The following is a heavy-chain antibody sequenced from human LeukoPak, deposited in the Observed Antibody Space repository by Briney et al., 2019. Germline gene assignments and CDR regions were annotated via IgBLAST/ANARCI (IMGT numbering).Heavy chain of an antibody. J-gene: IGHJ4*02. V-gene: IGHV3-33*01. Sequence: GGSLRLSCAASGFTFSTYGVHWVRQAPGKGLEWVAVIWHDGSSKYYADSVKGRCLLSRDNSLNTVYLQMNSLRAEDTAVYYCARDSDYGDGFDYWGQGTLVTVSS. CDR3: ARDSDYGDGFDY. CDR2: IWHDGSSK. D-gene: IGHD4-17*01. CDR1: GFTFSTYG.